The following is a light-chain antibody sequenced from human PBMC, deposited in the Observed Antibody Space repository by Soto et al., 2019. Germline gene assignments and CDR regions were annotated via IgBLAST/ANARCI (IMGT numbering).Light chain of an antibody. CDR2: EVS. J-gene: IGLJ2*01. Sequence: QSALTQPASVSGSPGQSITISCTGTSSDVGGYNYVSWYQQHPGKAPKLLIYEVSNRPSGVSNRFSGSKSGNTASLTISGLQAEDEADYYCSSYTAIITGVVFGGGTKVTVL. CDR3: SSYTAIITGVV. V-gene: IGLV2-14*01. CDR1: SSDVGGYNY.